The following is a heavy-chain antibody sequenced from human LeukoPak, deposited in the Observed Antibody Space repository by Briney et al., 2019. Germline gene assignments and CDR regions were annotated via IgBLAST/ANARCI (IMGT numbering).Heavy chain of an antibody. J-gene: IGHJ4*02. CDR1: GLTFSNYW. CDR2: IKEDGSER. Sequence: GGSLRLSCAASGLTFSNYWMTWVRQAPGKGLEWVADIKEDGSERYYVDSVKGRFTISRDNAKNSLFLQMDSLRSEDTAVYYCVKNSGWYRLDCWGQGTLVTVSS. D-gene: IGHD6-13*01. V-gene: IGHV3-7*03. CDR3: VKNSGWYRLDC.